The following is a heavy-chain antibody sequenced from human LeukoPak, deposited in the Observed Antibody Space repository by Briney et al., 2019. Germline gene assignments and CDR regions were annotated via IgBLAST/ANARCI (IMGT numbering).Heavy chain of an antibody. V-gene: IGHV3-21*01. CDR2: ITTSSTYI. CDR1: GFTFSSYS. D-gene: IGHD6-19*01. J-gene: IGHJ4*02. CDR3: VRGKYSSGWFDY. Sequence: GGSLRLSCAASGFTFSSYSMSWVRQAPGKGLEWVSSITTSSTYISYADSVKGRFTISRDNAKNSLYLQMNSLRAEDTAVYYCVRGKYSSGWFDYWGQGTLVTVSS.